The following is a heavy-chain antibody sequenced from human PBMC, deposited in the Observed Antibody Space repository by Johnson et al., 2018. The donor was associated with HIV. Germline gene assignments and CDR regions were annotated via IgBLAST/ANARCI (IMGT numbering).Heavy chain of an antibody. V-gene: IGHV3-20*04. D-gene: IGHD6-25*01. CDR3: ARDETQRRYALTAFDI. CDR1: RFIFDDYG. CDR2: INWNGGSA. Sequence: VQLVESGGGMVRPGWSLRLSCAASRFIFDDYGMSWVRQAPGKGLEWVSGINWNGGSAGYADSVKGRFTIFRDNAKNSLYLQMNSLRAEDTAFYYCARDETQRRYALTAFDIWGQGTMVTVSS. J-gene: IGHJ3*02.